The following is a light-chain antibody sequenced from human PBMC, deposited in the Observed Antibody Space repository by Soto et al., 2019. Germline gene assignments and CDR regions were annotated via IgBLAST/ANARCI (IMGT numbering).Light chain of an antibody. CDR3: PQYNNWPWT. CDR1: QSISDT. CDR2: GAS. Sequence: EIVMTQSPVTLSVSPGGRATLSCRASQSISDTLAWYQQKPGQAPRRLIHGASTRAPGFPARFSGSGSGTDLTLTITTLPSDDFAVYYCPQYNNWPWTFGQGTKVEIK. J-gene: IGKJ1*01. V-gene: IGKV3-15*01.